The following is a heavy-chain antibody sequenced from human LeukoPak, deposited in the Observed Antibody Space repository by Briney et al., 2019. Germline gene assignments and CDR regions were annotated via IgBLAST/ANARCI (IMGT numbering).Heavy chain of an antibody. J-gene: IGHJ4*02. CDR3: ARVKTMIVVVHLFDY. CDR1: GYTFTGYY. V-gene: IGHV1-2*02. CDR2: ISPNSGGT. D-gene: IGHD3-22*01. Sequence: ASVKVSCKASGYTFTGYYMHWVRQAPGQGLEWMGWISPNSGGTNYAQKFQGRVTMTRDTSISTAFMELSRLRSDDTAVYYCARVKTMIVVVHLFDYWGQGTLVTVSS.